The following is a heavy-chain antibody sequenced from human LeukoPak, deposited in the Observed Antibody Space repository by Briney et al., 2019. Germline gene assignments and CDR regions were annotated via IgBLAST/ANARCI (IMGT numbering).Heavy chain of an antibody. J-gene: IGHJ4*02. CDR1: GLTVSSNY. CDR3: ARDGERSGTI. Sequence: GWSLSLSCAASGLTVSSNYMSWVRQATGRGLEWVSVIYSGGSTYYADSVKGRFTISRDNSKNTLYLQMNSLRAEDTAVYYCARDGERSGTIWGQGTLVTVSS. V-gene: IGHV3-53*01. D-gene: IGHD3-3*01. CDR2: IYSGGST.